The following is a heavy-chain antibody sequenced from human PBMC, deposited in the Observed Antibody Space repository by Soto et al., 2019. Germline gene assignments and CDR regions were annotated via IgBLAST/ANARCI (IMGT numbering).Heavy chain of an antibody. J-gene: IGHJ6*02. Sequence: QVQLVESGGGVVQPGRSLRLSCAASGFTFSSYGMHWVRQAPGKGLEWVAVISYDGSNKYYADSVKGRFTISRDNSKNTLYLQMNSLRAEDTAVYYCARDRDYYDSSGYYYRYYYYGMDVWGQGTTVTVSS. CDR3: ARDRDYYDSSGYYYRYYYYGMDV. CDR1: GFTFSSYG. CDR2: ISYDGSNK. V-gene: IGHV3-30*03. D-gene: IGHD3-22*01.